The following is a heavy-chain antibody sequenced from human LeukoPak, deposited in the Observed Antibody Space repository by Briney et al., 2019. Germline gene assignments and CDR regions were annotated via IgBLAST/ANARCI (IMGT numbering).Heavy chain of an antibody. Sequence: PGGSLRLSCAASGFTFRRDWMYWVRQAPGKGLVWLSRVDSDGSSTAYADSVKGRFTISRDNAKNTVYLQMNSLRAEDTAVYYCARGGPSGSYFDYWGQGTLVTVSS. CDR2: VDSDGSST. J-gene: IGHJ4*02. CDR3: ARGGPSGSYFDY. D-gene: IGHD1-26*01. CDR1: GFTFRRDW. V-gene: IGHV3-74*01.